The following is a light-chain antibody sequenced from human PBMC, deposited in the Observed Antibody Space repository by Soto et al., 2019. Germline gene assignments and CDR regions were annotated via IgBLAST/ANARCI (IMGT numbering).Light chain of an antibody. J-gene: IGKJ1*01. CDR3: QQSYGIPRT. V-gene: IGKV1-39*01. CDR1: QSVSTY. CDR2: AAS. Sequence: DIQMTQSPSSLSASVGDRVTITCRASQSVSTYFNWYQQKPGKAPQLLIYAASSLHSGVPSRFSGSGFGADFTLTITSLQPEDSATYYCQQSYGIPRTFGQGTKVEIK.